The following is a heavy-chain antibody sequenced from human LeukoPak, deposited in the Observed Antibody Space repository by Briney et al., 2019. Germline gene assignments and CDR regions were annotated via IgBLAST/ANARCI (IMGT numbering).Heavy chain of an antibody. CDR2: ISAYNGNT. CDR3: ARVSGSYNLYYSGY. CDR1: GYTFTSYG. D-gene: IGHD3-10*01. Sequence: ASVKVSCKASGYTFTSYGISWVRQAPGQGLEWMGWISAYNGNTNYAQKLQGRVTMTTDTSTSTVYMELSSLTSEDTALYYCARVSGSYNLYYSGYWGQGTLVTVSS. V-gene: IGHV1-18*01. J-gene: IGHJ4*02.